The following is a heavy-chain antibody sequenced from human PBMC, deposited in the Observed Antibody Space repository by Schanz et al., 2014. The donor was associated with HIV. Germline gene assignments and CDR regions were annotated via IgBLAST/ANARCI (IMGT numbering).Heavy chain of an antibody. D-gene: IGHD6-19*01. CDR3: AKVAIHSSGWLPFDY. V-gene: IGHV3-33*05. CDR1: GFTFSNYG. Sequence: QVQLVESGGGVVRPGRSLRLSCAASGFTFSNYGMHWVRQAPGKGLEWVAVISYDGRNKCFGDSVKGRITISRDNSKNTLYLQMNSLGAEDTAVYYCAKVAIHSSGWLPFDYWGQGTLVTVSS. CDR2: ISYDGRNK. J-gene: IGHJ4*02.